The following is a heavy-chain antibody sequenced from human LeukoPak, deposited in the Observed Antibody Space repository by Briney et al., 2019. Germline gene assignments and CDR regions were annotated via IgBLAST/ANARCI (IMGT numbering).Heavy chain of an antibody. CDR1: GFTFSSYA. Sequence: GGSLRLSCAASGFTFSSYAMHWVRQAPGKGLEWVAVISYDGSNKYYADSVKGRFTISRDNAKSSLYLQMNSLRVEDTAVYYCAKLAKYFYGSETYYFFEHWGQGTPVTASS. V-gene: IGHV3-30*04. D-gene: IGHD3-10*01. CDR3: AKLAKYFYGSETYYFFEH. CDR2: ISYDGSNK. J-gene: IGHJ4*02.